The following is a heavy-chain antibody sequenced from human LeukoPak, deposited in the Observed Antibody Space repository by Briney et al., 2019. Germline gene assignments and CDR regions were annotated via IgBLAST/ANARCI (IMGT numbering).Heavy chain of an antibody. V-gene: IGHV3-53*01. CDR1: GFNISSNY. D-gene: IGHD1-1*01. CDR2: HYSGGGT. CDR3: ATARRVSTLDY. Sequence: GGSLRLSCEASGFNISSNYMTWLRQPPPKGLESVSVHYSGGGTYYAHSVKGRFTISRDTSQHTLFLQMNSLRAEDTAVYYCATARRVSTLDYWGQGTLVTVSS. J-gene: IGHJ4*02.